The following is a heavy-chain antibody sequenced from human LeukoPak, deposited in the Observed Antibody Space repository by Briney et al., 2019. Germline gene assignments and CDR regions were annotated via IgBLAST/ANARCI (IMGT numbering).Heavy chain of an antibody. V-gene: IGHV3-23*01. Sequence: PGGSLRLSCAASGFTFSSYAMSWVRQAPGKGLEWVSAISGSGGSTYYADSVKGRFTISRDNSKNTLYLQMNSLRAEDTAVYYCAKDRVGIAAARVGYCYYYGMDVWGQGTTVTVSS. D-gene: IGHD6-13*01. CDR3: AKDRVGIAAARVGYCYYYGMDV. CDR1: GFTFSSYA. J-gene: IGHJ6*02. CDR2: ISGSGGST.